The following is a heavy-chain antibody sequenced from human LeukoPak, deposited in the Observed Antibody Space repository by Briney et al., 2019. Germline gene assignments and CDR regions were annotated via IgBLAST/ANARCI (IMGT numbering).Heavy chain of an antibody. Sequence: SETLSLTCAVYGGSFSGYYWSWIRQPPGKGLEWIGEINHSGSTNYNPSLKRRVTISVDTSKNQFSLKLSSVTAADTAVYYCATRYCSSTSCLFDYWGQGTLVTVSS. D-gene: IGHD2-2*01. J-gene: IGHJ4*02. V-gene: IGHV4-34*01. CDR3: ATRYCSSTSCLFDY. CDR2: INHSGST. CDR1: GGSFSGYY.